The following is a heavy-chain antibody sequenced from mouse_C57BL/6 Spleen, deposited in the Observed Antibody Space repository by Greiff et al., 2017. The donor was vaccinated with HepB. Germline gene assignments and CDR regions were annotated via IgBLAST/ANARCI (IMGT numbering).Heavy chain of an antibody. Sequence: EVQLVESGPGLVKPSQSLSLTCSVTGYSITSGYYWNWIRQFPGNKLEWMGYISYDGSNNYNPSLKNRISITRDTSKNQFFLKLNSVTTEDTATYYWAREIRGAMDYWGQGTSVTVSS. CDR3: AREIRGAMDY. CDR1: GYSITSGYY. CDR2: ISYDGSN. D-gene: IGHD2-12*01. V-gene: IGHV3-6*01. J-gene: IGHJ4*01.